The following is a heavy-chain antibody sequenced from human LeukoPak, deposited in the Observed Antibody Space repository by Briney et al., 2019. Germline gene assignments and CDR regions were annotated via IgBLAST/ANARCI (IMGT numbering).Heavy chain of an antibody. CDR1: GYTFTSYD. V-gene: IGHV1-8*01. CDR2: MNPNSGNT. Sequence: GASVKVSCKASGYTFTSYDINWVRQATGQGLEWMGWMNPNSGNTGYAQKFQGRVTMTRNTSISTAYMELGSLRSEDTAVYYCARGSPYYYASSGYTPSDYWGQGTLVTVSS. CDR3: ARGSPYYYASSGYTPSDY. D-gene: IGHD3-22*01. J-gene: IGHJ4*02.